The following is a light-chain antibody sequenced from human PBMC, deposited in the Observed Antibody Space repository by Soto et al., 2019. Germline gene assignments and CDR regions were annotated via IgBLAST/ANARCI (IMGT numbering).Light chain of an antibody. V-gene: IGKV3-11*01. CDR2: DVS. J-gene: IGKJ4*01. Sequence: EIVLTQSPVTLSLSPGERATLSCRASQSVTTFLAWYQQKLGQAPRLLIYDVSNRATGIPARFSGSGSGTDFTLTISSLEPEDFAVYYCQQRINWPLTFGGGTKVEIK. CDR1: QSVTTF. CDR3: QQRINWPLT.